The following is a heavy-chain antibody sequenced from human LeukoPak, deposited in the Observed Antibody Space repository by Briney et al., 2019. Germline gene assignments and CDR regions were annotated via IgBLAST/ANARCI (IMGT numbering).Heavy chain of an antibody. CDR2: MSYDGSNKYYGNNE. CDR3: ARDLAVGRWPLWHFDL. CDR1: GFTFSSYA. J-gene: IGHJ2*01. D-gene: IGHD5-24*01. V-gene: IGHV3-30*03. Sequence: GRSLRLSCAASGFTFSSYALHWVRQAPGKGLEWVALMSYDGSNKYYGNNEYYADSVKGRFTTSRDKSKNTLYLQMNSLRAEDTAVYFCARDLAVGRWPLWHFDLWGRDTLVTVSS.